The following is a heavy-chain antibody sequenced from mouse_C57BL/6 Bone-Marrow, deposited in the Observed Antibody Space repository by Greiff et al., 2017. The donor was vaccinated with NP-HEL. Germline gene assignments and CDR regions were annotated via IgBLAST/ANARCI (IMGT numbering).Heavy chain of an antibody. CDR1: GYTFPSYW. J-gene: IGHJ4*01. Sequence: VQLQQSGAELAKPGASVKLSCKASGYTFPSYWMHWVKQRPGQGLEWIGYINPSSGYTKYNQKFKDKATLTADKSSSTAYMQLSSLTYEDSAVYYCAREEFYPYYAMDYWGQGTSVTVSS. V-gene: IGHV1-7*01. CDR3: AREEFYPYYAMDY. D-gene: IGHD2-1*01. CDR2: INPSSGYT.